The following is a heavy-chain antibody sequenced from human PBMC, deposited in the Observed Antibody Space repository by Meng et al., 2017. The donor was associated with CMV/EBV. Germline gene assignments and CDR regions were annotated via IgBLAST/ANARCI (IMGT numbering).Heavy chain of an antibody. Sequence: SETLSLTCAISGDSVSSNSAAWNWIRQSPSRGLEWLGRTYYRSKWYNDYAVSVKSRITINPDTSKNQFSLQLNSVTPEDTAVYYCARDFRAVPVLRFLEWSSYGMDVWDQGTTVTVSS. V-gene: IGHV6-1*01. CDR3: ARDFRAVPVLRFLEWSSYGMDV. J-gene: IGHJ6*02. D-gene: IGHD3-3*01. CDR1: GDSVSSNSAA. CDR2: TYYRSKWYN.